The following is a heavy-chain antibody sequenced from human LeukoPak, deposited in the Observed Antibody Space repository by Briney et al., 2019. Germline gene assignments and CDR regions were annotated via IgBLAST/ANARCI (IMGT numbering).Heavy chain of an antibody. CDR2: INHSGST. CDR1: GGSMSSYY. Sequence: PSETLSLTCTVSGGSMSSYYWSWIRQPPGKGLEWIGEINHSGSTNYNPSLKSRVTISVDTSKNQFSLKLSSVTAADTAVYYCARGLVDTISKSFDYWGQGTLVTVSS. CDR3: ARGLVDTISKSFDY. D-gene: IGHD5-12*01. J-gene: IGHJ4*02. V-gene: IGHV4-34*01.